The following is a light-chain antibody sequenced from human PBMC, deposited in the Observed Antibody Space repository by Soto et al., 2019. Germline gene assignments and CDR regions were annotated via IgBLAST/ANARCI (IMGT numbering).Light chain of an antibody. CDR2: HDS. Sequence: SYELTQPPSVSVAPGQTATITCGGDCIGSKSVHWYQQKPGQAPVVVVYHDSDRPSGIPERFSGSNSGNTATLTISRVEAGDEAVYSCQVWDNNSDHVVFGGGTKVTVL. CDR1: CIGSKS. CDR3: QVWDNNSDHVV. J-gene: IGLJ2*01. V-gene: IGLV3-21*02.